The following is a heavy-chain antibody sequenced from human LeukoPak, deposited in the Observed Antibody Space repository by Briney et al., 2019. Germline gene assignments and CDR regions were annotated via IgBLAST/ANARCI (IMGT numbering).Heavy chain of an antibody. V-gene: IGHV3-21*01. J-gene: IGHJ4*02. Sequence: GGSLRLSCAASGFTFSSYSMNWVRQAPGKGLEWVSSISSSSSYIYYADSVKGRFTISRDNSKNTLYLQMNSLRAEDTAVYYCARGGGGWLQPLYYFDYWGQGTLVTVSS. CDR2: ISSSSSYI. D-gene: IGHD5-24*01. CDR3: ARGGGGWLQPLYYFDY. CDR1: GFTFSSYS.